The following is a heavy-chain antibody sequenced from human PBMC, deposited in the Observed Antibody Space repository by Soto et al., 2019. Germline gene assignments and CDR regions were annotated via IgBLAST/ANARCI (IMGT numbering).Heavy chain of an antibody. CDR2: ISPYSGNT. J-gene: IGHJ6*02. CDR1: GYIFVNYG. CDR3: AMVDNYVTPTPQDV. V-gene: IGHV1-18*01. D-gene: IGHD3-16*01. Sequence: QVQLVQSGDEVRKPGSSVKVSCKASGYIFVNYGIAWVRQAPGQGLEWMGWISPYSGNTDYASKVQGRLTMTTDTSTSTAYMDLGRLTSDDTAVYYCAMVDNYVTPTPQDVWGQGTTVTVSS.